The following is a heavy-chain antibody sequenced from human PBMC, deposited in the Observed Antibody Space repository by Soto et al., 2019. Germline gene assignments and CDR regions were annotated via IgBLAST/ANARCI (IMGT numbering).Heavy chain of an antibody. CDR3: AKGRAITVFGVITPFDS. J-gene: IGHJ4*02. CDR1: GFNFSNYA. CDR2: ISGNSGTT. D-gene: IGHD3-3*01. V-gene: IGHV3-23*01. Sequence: EVQLLECGGDFKQPGGSLRLSCEGSGFNFSNYALNWVRQAPGKRLEWVSVISGNSGTTYYAASVKGRFTISRDNSKKTLYLQMNSLRADDTAVYYCAKGRAITVFGVITPFDSWGQGTLVTVSS.